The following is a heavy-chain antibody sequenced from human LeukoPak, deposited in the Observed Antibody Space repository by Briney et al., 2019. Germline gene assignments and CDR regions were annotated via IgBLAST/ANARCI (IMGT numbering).Heavy chain of an antibody. D-gene: IGHD3-22*01. Sequence: SETLSLTCTVSGGSISSGGYYWSWIRQHPGKGLEWIGYIYYSGSTYYNPSLKSRVTISVGTSKNQFSLKLSSVTAADTAVYYCARGNYESSGYPAYYFDYWGQGTLVTVSS. CDR1: GGSISSGGYY. J-gene: IGHJ4*02. V-gene: IGHV4-31*03. CDR3: ARGNYESSGYPAYYFDY. CDR2: IYYSGST.